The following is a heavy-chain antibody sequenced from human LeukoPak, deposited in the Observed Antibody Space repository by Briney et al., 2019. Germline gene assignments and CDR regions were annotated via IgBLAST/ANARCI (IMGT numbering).Heavy chain of an antibody. CDR2: RWYDGSNK. Sequence: SGGSLRLSCAASGFTFSSYGMHWVRQAPGKGLEWVAVRWYDGSNKYYADSVKGRFTISRDNSKNTLYLQMNSLRAEDTAVYYCAKGRRGGAYDAFDIWGQGTMVTVSS. CDR3: AKGRRGGAYDAFDI. D-gene: IGHD1-26*01. CDR1: GFTFSSYG. J-gene: IGHJ3*02. V-gene: IGHV3-33*06.